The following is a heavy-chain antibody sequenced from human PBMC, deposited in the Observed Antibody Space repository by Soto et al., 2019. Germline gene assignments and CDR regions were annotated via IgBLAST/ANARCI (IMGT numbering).Heavy chain of an antibody. CDR1: GGTFSSYA. J-gene: IGHJ6*02. CDR2: IIPIFGTA. Sequence: SVKVSCKASGGTFSSYAISWVRQAPGQGLEWMGGIIPIFGTANYAQKFQGRVTITADESTSTAYMELSSLRSEDTAVYYCARDWISTSPDGYYYGMDVWGQGTTVTVSS. D-gene: IGHD2-2*01. V-gene: IGHV1-69*13. CDR3: ARDWISTSPDGYYYGMDV.